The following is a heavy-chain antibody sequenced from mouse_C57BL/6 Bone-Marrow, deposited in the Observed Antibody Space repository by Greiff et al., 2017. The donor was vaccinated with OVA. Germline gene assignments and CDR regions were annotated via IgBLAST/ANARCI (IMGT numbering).Heavy chain of an antibody. Sequence: VQLKESGGGLVKPGGSLKLSCAASGFTFSDYGMHWVRQAPEKGLEWVAYISSGSSTIYYADTVKGRFTISRDNAKNTLFLQMTSLRSEDTAMYYCAREGYYYGSSYWGQGTSVTVSS. CDR1: GFTFSDYG. D-gene: IGHD1-1*01. CDR2: ISSGSSTI. CDR3: AREGYYYGSSY. V-gene: IGHV5-17*01. J-gene: IGHJ4*01.